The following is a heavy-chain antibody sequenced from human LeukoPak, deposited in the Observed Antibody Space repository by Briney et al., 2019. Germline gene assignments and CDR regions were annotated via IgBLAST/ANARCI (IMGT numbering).Heavy chain of an antibody. CDR1: GYTLTELS. J-gene: IGHJ6*02. CDR3: ARGDLYYDFWSGYRYGMDV. V-gene: IGHV1-18*01. CDR2: ISAYNGNT. Sequence: ASVKVSCKVSGYTLTELSMHWVRQAPGQGPEWMGWISAYNGNTNYAQKLQGRVTMTTDTSTSTAYMELRSLRSDDTAVYYCARGDLYYDFWSGYRYGMDVWGQGTTVTVSS. D-gene: IGHD3-3*01.